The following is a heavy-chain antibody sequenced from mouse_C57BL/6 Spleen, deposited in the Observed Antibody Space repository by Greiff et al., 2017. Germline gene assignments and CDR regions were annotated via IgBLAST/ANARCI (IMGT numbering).Heavy chain of an antibody. CDR3: AREGGYYSNYYWYFDV. J-gene: IGHJ1*03. D-gene: IGHD2-5*01. CDR1: GYSITSGYY. V-gene: IGHV3-6*01. Sequence: DVKLQESGPGLVKPSQSLSLTCSVTGYSITSGYYWNWIRQFPGNKLEWMGYISYDGSNNYNPSLKNRISITRDTSKNQFFLKLNSVTTEDTATYYCAREGGYYSNYYWYFDVWGTGTTVTVSS. CDR2: ISYDGSN.